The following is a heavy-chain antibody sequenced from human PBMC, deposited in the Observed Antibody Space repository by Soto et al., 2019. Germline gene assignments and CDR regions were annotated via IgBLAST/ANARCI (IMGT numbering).Heavy chain of an antibody. Sequence: QVQLVQSGAEVKKPGASVKVSCKASGYTFTSYGITWVRQAPGQGLEWMGWISAYNGNTNYAQKLQGRVTMTTDTSTCSAYVELRSLRSDDTAVYYCARAQGDTAMVLVWGQGTLVTVSS. CDR1: GYTFTSYG. J-gene: IGHJ4*02. CDR2: ISAYNGNT. D-gene: IGHD5-18*01. CDR3: ARAQGDTAMVLV. V-gene: IGHV1-18*01.